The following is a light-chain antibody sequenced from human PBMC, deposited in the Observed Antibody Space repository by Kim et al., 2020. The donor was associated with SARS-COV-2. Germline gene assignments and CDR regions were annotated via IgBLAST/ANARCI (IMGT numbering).Light chain of an antibody. CDR3: QAWDSSTWV. V-gene: IGLV3-1*01. CDR1: KLGDKY. J-gene: IGLJ3*02. CDR2: RDN. Sequence: VSPGQTASITCSGDKLGDKYACWYQQKPGQSPVLVIYRDNQRPSGIPERFSGSNSGNTATLTISGTQAMDEADYYCQAWDSSTWVFGGGTQLTVL.